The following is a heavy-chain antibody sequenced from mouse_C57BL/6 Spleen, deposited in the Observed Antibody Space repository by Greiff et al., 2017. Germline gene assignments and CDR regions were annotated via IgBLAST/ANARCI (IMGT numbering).Heavy chain of an antibody. Sequence: EVQRVESGPGLVKPSQSLSLTCSVTGYSITSGYYWNWIRQFPGNKLEWMGYISYDGSNNYNPSLKNRISITRDTSKNQFFLKLNSVTTEDTATYYCARAPYYYGSSHYYAMDYWGQGTSVTVSS. CDR2: ISYDGSN. V-gene: IGHV3-6*01. D-gene: IGHD1-1*01. CDR1: GYSITSGYY. CDR3: ARAPYYYGSSHYYAMDY. J-gene: IGHJ4*01.